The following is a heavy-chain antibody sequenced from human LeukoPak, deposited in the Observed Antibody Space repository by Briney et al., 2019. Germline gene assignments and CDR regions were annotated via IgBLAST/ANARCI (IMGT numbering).Heavy chain of an antibody. CDR1: GGSFSVFY. CDR3: ARGAYCSGGNCYDTRFDP. V-gene: IGHV4-34*01. Sequence: SETLSLTCAVCGGSFSVFYWTLIRQPPGRGLEWIGEINHSGRASYNPSLKSRVTMSVDTSKNQFSLKLRSVTAADTAVYYCARGAYCSGGNCYDTRFDPWGQGTLVTVSS. J-gene: IGHJ5*02. D-gene: IGHD2-15*01. CDR2: INHSGRA.